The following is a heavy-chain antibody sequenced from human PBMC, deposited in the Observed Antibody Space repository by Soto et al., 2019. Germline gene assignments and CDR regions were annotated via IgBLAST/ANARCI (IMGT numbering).Heavy chain of an antibody. Sequence: QVQLVESGGGVVQPGRSLRLSCAPSGFSFSDFGMHWVRQPPGKGLEWVAAISHDGSNQYYGDSVKGRFSISRDHSNNRLYLQMNNLKVEDSAIYFCAKETRSRAVTATRVNGMDVWGQGTTVTVSS. D-gene: IGHD2-21*02. CDR3: AKETRSRAVTATRVNGMDV. J-gene: IGHJ6*02. CDR2: ISHDGSNQ. CDR1: GFSFSDFG. V-gene: IGHV3-30*18.